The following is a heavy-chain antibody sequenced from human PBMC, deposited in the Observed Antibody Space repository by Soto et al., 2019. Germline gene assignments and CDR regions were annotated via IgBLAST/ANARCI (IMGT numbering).Heavy chain of an antibody. J-gene: IGHJ4*02. CDR2: VFYSGIT. CDR1: GGSISTYY. Sequence: QVQLQESGPGLVKPSETLSLTCTVSGGSISTYYWSWIRQPPGKGLEWIGYVFYSGITNYNPSLKSXATLSXXTSKNQFSLRLSSVTAADTAVYYCARESREYYFDYWGQGTLVTVSS. V-gene: IGHV4-59*01. CDR3: ARESREYYFDY.